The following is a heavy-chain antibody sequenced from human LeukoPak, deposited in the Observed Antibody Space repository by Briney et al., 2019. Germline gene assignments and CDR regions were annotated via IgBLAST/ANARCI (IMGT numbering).Heavy chain of an antibody. D-gene: IGHD4-23*01. Sequence: GESLRLSCAASGFTFSSYGMHWVCQAPGKGLEWVAVISYDGSNKYYADSVKGRFTISRDNSKNTLYLQMNSLRAEDTAVYYCAKEYGDNASPVDYWGQGTLVTVSS. J-gene: IGHJ4*02. CDR3: AKEYGDNASPVDY. V-gene: IGHV3-30*18. CDR2: ISYDGSNK. CDR1: GFTFSSYG.